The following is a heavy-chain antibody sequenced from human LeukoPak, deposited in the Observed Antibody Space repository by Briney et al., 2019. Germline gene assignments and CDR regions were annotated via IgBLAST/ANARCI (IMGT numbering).Heavy chain of an antibody. J-gene: IGHJ4*02. CDR3: ARTSRITMVRGVIITDHSDY. D-gene: IGHD3-10*01. V-gene: IGHV4-39*01. CDR2: IYYSGST. CDR1: GGSISSSSYY. Sequence: SETLSLTCTVSGGSISSSSYYWGWIRQPPGKGLEWIGSIYYSGSTYYNPSLKSRVTISVDTSKNQFSLKLSSVTAADTAVYYCARTSRITMVRGVIITDHSDYWGQGTLVTVSS.